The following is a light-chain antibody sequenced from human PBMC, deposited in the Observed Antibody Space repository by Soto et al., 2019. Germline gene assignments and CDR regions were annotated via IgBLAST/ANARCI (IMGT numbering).Light chain of an antibody. Sequence: ESVLTQSPGSLSLSPGERATLSCRASQSVSSNYLAWYQHKPGQAPRLLIYGASSRATGIPDRFSGSRSGTAFTLTISRLEPEDFAVYYCQHYGSSLSITFGQGTRLEIK. J-gene: IGKJ5*01. V-gene: IGKV3-20*01. CDR3: QHYGSSLSIT. CDR2: GAS. CDR1: QSVSSNY.